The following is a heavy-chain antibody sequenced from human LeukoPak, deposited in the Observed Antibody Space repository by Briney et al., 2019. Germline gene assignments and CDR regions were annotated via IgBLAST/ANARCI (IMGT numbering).Heavy chain of an antibody. CDR1: GFTFSSYG. D-gene: IGHD2/OR15-2a*01. CDR3: ARDWFHAIDY. J-gene: IGHJ4*02. V-gene: IGHV3-30*03. Sequence: GGSLRLSCAASGFTFSSYGMHWVRQAPGKGLEWVAVISYDGSKKYYADSVKGRFTISRDNAKNTLYLQMNSLRAEDTAVYYCARDWFHAIDYWGQGTLVTVSS. CDR2: ISYDGSKK.